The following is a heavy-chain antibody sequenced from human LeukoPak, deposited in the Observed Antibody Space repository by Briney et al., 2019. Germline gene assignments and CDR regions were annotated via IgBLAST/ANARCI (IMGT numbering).Heavy chain of an antibody. CDR1: GASISSGSYY. D-gene: IGHD3-10*01. J-gene: IGHJ3*02. CDR2: IYHSGNT. Sequence: SQTLSLTCTVSGASISSGSYYWSWIRQPPGKGLEWIGYIYHSGNTYYNPSLKSRVTISVDTSKNQFSLKLSSVTAADTAVYYCARDSHYYGSGTIDIWGQGTMVTVSS. V-gene: IGHV4-30-2*01. CDR3: ARDSHYYGSGTIDI.